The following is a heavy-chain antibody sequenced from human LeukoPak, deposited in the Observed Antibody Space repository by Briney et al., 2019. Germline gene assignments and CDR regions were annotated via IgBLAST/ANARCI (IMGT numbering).Heavy chain of an antibody. CDR3: ARQIAVAGKAGFYY. D-gene: IGHD6-19*01. Sequence: PSETLSLTCTVSGGSISSYYWTWIRQPAGKGLEWIGRIYTTGSTNYNPSLNSRVTMSVDTSKKQFSLKLSSVTAADTAVYYCARQIAVAGKAGFYYWGQGTLVTVSS. CDR2: IYTTGST. J-gene: IGHJ4*02. V-gene: IGHV4-4*07. CDR1: GGSISSYY.